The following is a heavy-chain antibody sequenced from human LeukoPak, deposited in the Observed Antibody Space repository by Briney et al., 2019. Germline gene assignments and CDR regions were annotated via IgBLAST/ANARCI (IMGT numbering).Heavy chain of an antibody. D-gene: IGHD6-6*01. CDR3: AKMTFAARPYFDD. Sequence: GESLRLSCAASGITFSSSLISWVRQAPGKGLEWVSAISGGDHSTYYADSVKGRFTISRNNSEKSLYLQMNSLRDEDTAIYYCAKMTFAARPYFDDWGQGTLVTVSS. CDR1: GITFSSSL. CDR2: ISGGDHST. V-gene: IGHV3-23*01. J-gene: IGHJ4*02.